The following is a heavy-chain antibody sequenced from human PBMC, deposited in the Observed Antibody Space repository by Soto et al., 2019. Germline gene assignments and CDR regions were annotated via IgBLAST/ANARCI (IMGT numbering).Heavy chain of an antibody. J-gene: IGHJ6*01. Sequence: SETLSLTCAVYGGSFSGYYWSWIRQPPGKGLEWIGEINHSGSTNYNPSLKSRVTISVDTSKNQFSLKLSSVTAADTAVYYCARGFLGYCSGGSCYVGHYYYYYRMDVWGQGTTVTVSS. V-gene: IGHV4-34*01. CDR1: GGSFSGYY. D-gene: IGHD2-15*01. CDR3: ARGFLGYCSGGSCYVGHYYYYYRMDV. CDR2: INHSGST.